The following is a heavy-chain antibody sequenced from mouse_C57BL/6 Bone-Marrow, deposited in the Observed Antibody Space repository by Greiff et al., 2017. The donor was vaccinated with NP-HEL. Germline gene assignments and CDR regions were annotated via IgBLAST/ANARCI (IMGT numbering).Heavy chain of an antibody. CDR3: ARLDYDGVYFDY. V-gene: IGHV1-18*01. CDR2: INPNNGGT. Sequence: EVKLEESGPELVKPGASVKIPCKASGYTFTDYNMDWVKQSHGKSLEWIGDINPNNGGTIYNQKFKGKATLTVDKSSSTAYMELRSLTSEDTAVYYCARLDYDGVYFDYWGQGTTLTVSS. J-gene: IGHJ2*01. D-gene: IGHD2-4*01. CDR1: GYTFTDYN.